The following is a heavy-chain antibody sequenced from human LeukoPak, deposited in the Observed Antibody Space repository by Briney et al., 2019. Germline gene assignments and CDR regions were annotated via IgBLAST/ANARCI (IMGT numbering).Heavy chain of an antibody. J-gene: IGHJ4*02. Sequence: GGSLRLSCAASGFTFSSYAMSWVRQAPGKGLEWVSTISGSGGGTYYADSVKGRFTLSRDNSMNTLYLQMNSLRAEDTAVYYCARNRWDSSGWYVIDHWGQGTLVTVSS. D-gene: IGHD6-19*01. CDR1: GFTFSSYA. CDR2: ISGSGGGT. V-gene: IGHV3-23*01. CDR3: ARNRWDSSGWYVIDH.